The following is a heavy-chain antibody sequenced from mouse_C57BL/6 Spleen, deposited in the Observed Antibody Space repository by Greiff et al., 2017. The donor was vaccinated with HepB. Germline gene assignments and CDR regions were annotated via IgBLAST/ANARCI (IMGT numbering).Heavy chain of an antibody. CDR3: AKAYDGYYGGFAY. CDR2: IHPNSGST. CDR1: GYTFTSYW. Sequence: VQLQQSGAELVKPGASVKLSCKASGYTFTSYWMHWVKQRPGQGLEWIGMIHPNSGSTNYNEKFKSKATLTVDKSSSTAYMQLSSLTSEDSAVYYCAKAYDGYYGGFAYWGQRTLVTVSA. J-gene: IGHJ3*01. V-gene: IGHV1-64*01. D-gene: IGHD2-3*01.